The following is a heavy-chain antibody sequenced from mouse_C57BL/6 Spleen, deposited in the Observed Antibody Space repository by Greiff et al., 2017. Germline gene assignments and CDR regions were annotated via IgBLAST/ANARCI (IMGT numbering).Heavy chain of an antibody. J-gene: IGHJ4*01. CDR2: IDPENGDT. D-gene: IGHD1-1*01. CDR3: TTGYYYGSSYDYYAMDY. CDR1: GFNIKDDS. Sequence: EVQLQQSGAELVRPGASVKLSCTASGFNIKDDSMHWVKQRPEQGLEWIGWIDPENGDTEYASKFQGKATITADTSSNTAYLQLSSLTSEDTAVYYWTTGYYYGSSYDYYAMDYWGQGTSVTVSS. V-gene: IGHV14-4*01.